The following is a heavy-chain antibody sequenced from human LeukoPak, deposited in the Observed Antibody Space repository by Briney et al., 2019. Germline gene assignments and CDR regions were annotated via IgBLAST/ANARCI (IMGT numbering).Heavy chain of an antibody. CDR2: ISSSSSYI. CDR3: ARDGLRIVPAAIRGPAADY. D-gene: IGHD2-2*02. V-gene: IGHV3-21*01. CDR1: GFTFSSYS. J-gene: IGHJ4*02. Sequence: GGSLRLSCAASGFTFSSYSMNWVRQAPGKGLEWASSISSSSSYIYYADSVKSRFTISRDNAKNSLYLQMNSLRAEDTAVYYCARDGLRIVPAAIRGPAADYWGQGTLVTVSS.